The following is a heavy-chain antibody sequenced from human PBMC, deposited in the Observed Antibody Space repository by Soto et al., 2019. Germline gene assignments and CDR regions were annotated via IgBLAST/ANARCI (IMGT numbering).Heavy chain of an antibody. CDR1: GFTFDDYA. J-gene: IGHJ6*02. Sequence: EVQLVESGGGLVQPGRSLRLSCAASGFTFDDYAMHWVRQAPGKGLEWVSGISWNSGSIGYTDSVKGRFTISRDNAKNSLYLQMKRLRAEDTALYYCAKDNRIRTGYYDGMDVWGQGTTVTVSS. V-gene: IGHV3-9*01. CDR2: ISWNSGSI. CDR3: AKDNRIRTGYYDGMDV.